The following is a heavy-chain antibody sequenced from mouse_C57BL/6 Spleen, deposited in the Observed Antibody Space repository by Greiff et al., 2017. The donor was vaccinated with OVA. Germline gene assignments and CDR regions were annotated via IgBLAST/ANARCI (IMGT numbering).Heavy chain of an antibody. D-gene: IGHD1-1*01. V-gene: IGHV1-81*01. CDR1: GYTFTSYG. J-gene: IGHJ4*01. CDR2: IYPRSGNT. CDR3: ARSNVSTTVVADYYYAMDY. Sequence: QVQLKESGAELARPGASVKLSCKASGYTFTSYGISWVKQRTGQGLEWIGEIYPRSGNTYYNEKFKGKATLTADKSSSTAYMELRSLTSEDSAVYFCARSNVSTTVVADYYYAMDYWGQGTSVTVSS.